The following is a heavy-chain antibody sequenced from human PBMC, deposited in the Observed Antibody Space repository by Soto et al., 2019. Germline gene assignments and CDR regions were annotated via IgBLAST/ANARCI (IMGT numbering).Heavy chain of an antibody. Sequence: GGSLRLSCAASGFTFSSYGMHWVRQAPGKGLEWVAVISYDGSNKSYADSVKGRFTISRDNSKNTLYLQMNSLRAEDTAVYYCAKSSGWXHEDWGQGTLVTVSS. J-gene: IGHJ4*02. CDR3: AKSSGWXHED. CDR2: ISYDGSNK. D-gene: IGHD6-19*01. V-gene: IGHV3-30*18. CDR1: GFTFSSYG.